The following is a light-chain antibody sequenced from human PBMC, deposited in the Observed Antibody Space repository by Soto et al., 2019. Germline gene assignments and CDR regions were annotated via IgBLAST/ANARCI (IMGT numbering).Light chain of an antibody. J-gene: IGKJ3*01. CDR1: QSVTVNS. Sequence: EILWTQSPSTLSLSPGEGVTLSCRASQSVTVNSLAWYKQKPGQAPRLLIYAASTRAAAVPDRFTGSGSGTDFALTISRLEPEDFGGYYCQQYGDSPLTSGPGTKVDIK. V-gene: IGKV3-20*01. CDR2: AAS. CDR3: QQYGDSPLT.